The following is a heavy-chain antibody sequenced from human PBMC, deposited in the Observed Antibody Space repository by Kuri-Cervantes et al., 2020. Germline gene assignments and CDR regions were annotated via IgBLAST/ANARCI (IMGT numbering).Heavy chain of an antibody. CDR3: AKDSRNYRSYMDV. Sequence: GESLKISCAASGFTFSSYGMHWVRQAPGKGLEWVAVIWFDGSHTFYADSLDGRFTVSRDNSRNILYLQMTGLRLDDSAVYFCAKDSRNYRSYMDVWGKGTSVTVSS. CDR2: IWFDGSHT. D-gene: IGHD5-24*01. CDR1: GFTFSSYG. V-gene: IGHV3-33*06. J-gene: IGHJ6*04.